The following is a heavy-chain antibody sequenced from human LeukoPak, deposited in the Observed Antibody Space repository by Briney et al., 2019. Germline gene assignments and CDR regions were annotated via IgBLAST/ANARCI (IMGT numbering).Heavy chain of an antibody. CDR3: ANTVVPAANTDY. J-gene: IGHJ4*02. CDR1: GFSFSTYG. V-gene: IGHV3-30*02. D-gene: IGHD2-2*01. CDR2: MWYDGSKD. Sequence: PGGSLRLSCAASGFSFSTYGIHWVRQAPGKGLEWVAVMWYDGSKDYYADSVKGRFTISRDNSKNTLYLQMNSLRAEDTAVYYCANTVVPAANTDYWGQGTLVTVSS.